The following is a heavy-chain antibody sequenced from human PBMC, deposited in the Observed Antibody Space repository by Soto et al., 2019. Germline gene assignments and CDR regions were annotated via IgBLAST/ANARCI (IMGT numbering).Heavy chain of an antibody. CDR3: ARDRDIRDSSGQSGY. J-gene: IGHJ4*02. V-gene: IGHV1-18*01. Sequence: ASVKVSCKAPGYTFTSYGISWVRQAPGQGLEWMGWISAYNGNTNYAQKLQGRVTMTTDTSTSTAYMELRSLRSDDKAVYYCARDRDIRDSSGQSGYWGQGTLVTVSS. CDR1: GYTFTSYG. CDR2: ISAYNGNT. D-gene: IGHD3-22*01.